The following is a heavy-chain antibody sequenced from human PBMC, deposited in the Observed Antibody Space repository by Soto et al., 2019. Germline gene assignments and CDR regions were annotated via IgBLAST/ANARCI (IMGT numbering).Heavy chain of an antibody. CDR2: VYYSGST. J-gene: IGHJ4*02. Sequence: QVQLQESGPGLVKPSQTLSLTCSVSGASISDGNYYWTWIRQAPARGLEWIGYVYYSGSTYYNPSLQRRVTISADTSNNYYTLKLNSETVADTAVYFCARGRFVDFWGQGILVTVSS. D-gene: IGHD3-3*01. CDR3: ARGRFVDF. V-gene: IGHV4-30-4*01. CDR1: GASISDGNYY.